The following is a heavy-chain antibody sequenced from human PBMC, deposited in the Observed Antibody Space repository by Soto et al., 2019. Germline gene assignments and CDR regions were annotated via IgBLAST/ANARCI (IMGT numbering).Heavy chain of an antibody. V-gene: IGHV1-69*13. CDR1: GGTFSSYA. CDR2: IIPIFGTA. Sequence: SVKVSCKASGGTFSSYAISWVRQAPGQGLEWMGGIIPIFGTANYAQKFQGRVTITADESTSTAYMELSSLRSEDTAVYYCARTTRITIFGVVITIRPNFSPKDYYGMDVWGQGTTVTVSS. CDR3: ARTTRITIFGVVITIRPNFSPKDYYGMDV. D-gene: IGHD3-3*01. J-gene: IGHJ6*02.